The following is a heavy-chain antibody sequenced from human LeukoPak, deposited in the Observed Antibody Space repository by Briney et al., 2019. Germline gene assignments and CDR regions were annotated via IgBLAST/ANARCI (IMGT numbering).Heavy chain of an antibody. CDR2: IYGSGDI. Sequence: SETLSLTCTVSGASISSDSYYWSWIRQPAGKGLEWIGRIYGSGDINYNPSLRSRVTISADTSKNQFSLKLSSVTAADTAVYYCARDRDFSSGWRSFDYWGQGTLVTVSS. CDR3: ARDRDFSSGWRSFDY. V-gene: IGHV4-61*02. J-gene: IGHJ4*02. D-gene: IGHD6-19*01. CDR1: GASISSDSYY.